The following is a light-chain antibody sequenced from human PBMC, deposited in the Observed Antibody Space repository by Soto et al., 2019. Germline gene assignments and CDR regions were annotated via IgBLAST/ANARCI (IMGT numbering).Light chain of an antibody. CDR3: QSADSSGTYYV. CDR2: KDI. CDR1: ALPKQY. Sequence: YELAQPPSVSVSPGQTARITCSGDALPKQYAYWYQQKPGQAPVLVIYKDIERPSGIPERFSGSSSGTTVTLTISGVQAEDEADYYCQSADSSGTYYVFGTGTKVTVL. J-gene: IGLJ1*01. V-gene: IGLV3-25*02.